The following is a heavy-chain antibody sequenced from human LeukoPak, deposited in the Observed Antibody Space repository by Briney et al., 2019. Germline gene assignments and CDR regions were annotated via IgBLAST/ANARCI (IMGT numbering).Heavy chain of an antibody. CDR2: IYWDDDK. CDR1: GLSLSRSGVG. Sequence: SGPTLVKPTQTLTLTCNFSGLSLSRSGVGVAWIRQPPGEALEWHALIYWDDDKRYSPSLKDRLTVTKDTSNNQVVLTMTNVDPVDTATYYCAHGRYTGWSFYYFDYWGQGTLVTVSS. V-gene: IGHV2-5*02. D-gene: IGHD6-19*01. J-gene: IGHJ4*02. CDR3: AHGRYTGWSFYYFDY.